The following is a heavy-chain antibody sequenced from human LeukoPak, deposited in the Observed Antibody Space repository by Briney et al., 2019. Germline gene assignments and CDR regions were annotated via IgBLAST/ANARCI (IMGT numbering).Heavy chain of an antibody. CDR3: ARDIPYSSSPLYNWFDP. CDR2: ISAYNGNT. CDR1: GYTFTSYG. D-gene: IGHD6-6*01. V-gene: IGHV1-18*01. J-gene: IGHJ5*02. Sequence: GASVKVSCTASGYTFTSYGISWVRQAPGQGLAWMGWISAYNGNTNYAQKLQGRVTMTTDTSTSTAYMELRSLRSDDTAVYYCARDIPYSSSPLYNWFDPWGQGTLVTVSS.